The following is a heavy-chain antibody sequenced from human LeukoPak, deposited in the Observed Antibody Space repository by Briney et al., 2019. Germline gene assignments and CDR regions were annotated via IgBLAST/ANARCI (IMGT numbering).Heavy chain of an antibody. V-gene: IGHV4-31*03. Sequence: SQTLSFTCTVPGGSIRGGGYYWSWIRQHPGMGLGWIGYIYSSGSTSYKPSLKSRVTISLDTSENQFSLKLTSVTAADTAVYYCARASHYDSSGLYFDYWGQGTLVTVSS. CDR2: IYSSGST. CDR3: ARASHYDSSGLYFDY. CDR1: GGSIRGGGYY. D-gene: IGHD3-22*01. J-gene: IGHJ4*02.